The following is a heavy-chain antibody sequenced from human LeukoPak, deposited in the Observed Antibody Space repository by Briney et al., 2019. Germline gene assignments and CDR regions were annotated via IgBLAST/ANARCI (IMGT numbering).Heavy chain of an antibody. D-gene: IGHD3-9*01. Sequence: GGSLRLSCAASGFTFSSYWMSWVRQAPGKGLEWVANIKQDGSEKYYVDSVKGRFTISRDNAKNSLYLQMNSLRAEDTAVYYCAGEDYDILTGFDYWGQGTLVTVSS. CDR1: GFTFSSYW. CDR2: IKQDGSEK. J-gene: IGHJ4*02. V-gene: IGHV3-7*01. CDR3: AGEDYDILTGFDY.